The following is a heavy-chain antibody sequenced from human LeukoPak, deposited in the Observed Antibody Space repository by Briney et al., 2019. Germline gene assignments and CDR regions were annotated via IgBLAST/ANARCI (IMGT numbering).Heavy chain of an antibody. CDR2: ISSSSSYT. V-gene: IGHV3-11*06. CDR1: GFTFSTYA. D-gene: IGHD1-26*01. Sequence: KPGGSLRLSCAASGFTFSTYAMSWIRQAPGKGLEWVSYISSSSSYTNYADSVKGRFTISRDNAKNSLYLQMNSLRAEDTAVYYCARVGDYYYGMDVWGQGTTVTVSS. J-gene: IGHJ6*02. CDR3: ARVGDYYYGMDV.